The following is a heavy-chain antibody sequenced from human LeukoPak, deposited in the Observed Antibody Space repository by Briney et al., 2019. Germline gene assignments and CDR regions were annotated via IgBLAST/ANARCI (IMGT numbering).Heavy chain of an antibody. V-gene: IGHV3-30-3*01. J-gene: IGHJ4*02. CDR1: GFTFSSYA. CDR2: ISYDGSNK. D-gene: IGHD4-17*01. Sequence: GGSLRLSCAAYGFTFSSYAMESGRQAPGKGLGWVAVISYDGSNKYYADSVKGRLTNSRDNAKNTLYLQMNSLRAEDTAVYYCARDAPFTTTALDYWGQGTLVTVSS. CDR3: ARDAPFTTTALDY.